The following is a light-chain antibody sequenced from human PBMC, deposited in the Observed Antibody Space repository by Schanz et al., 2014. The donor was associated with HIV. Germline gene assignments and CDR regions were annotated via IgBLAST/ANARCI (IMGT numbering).Light chain of an antibody. CDR2: GAS. CDR1: ETVYSN. Sequence: ETVMTQSPATLSVSPGERVTLSCRASETVYSNVAWYQQKPGQTPRLLIFGASTRATGIPARFSGSGSGTDFTLTISSLEPEDFAVYYCQQRSNWPYTFGQGTKLEIK. J-gene: IGKJ2*01. V-gene: IGKV3-15*01. CDR3: QQRSNWPYT.